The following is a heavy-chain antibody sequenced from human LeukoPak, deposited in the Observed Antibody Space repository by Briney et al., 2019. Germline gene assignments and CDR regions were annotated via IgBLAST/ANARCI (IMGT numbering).Heavy chain of an antibody. V-gene: IGHV3-20*04. J-gene: IGHJ3*02. CDR1: GFTFDDYG. CDR3: ARFTHPEQYSSSWYNAFDI. CDR2: INWNGGST. Sequence: PGGSLRLSCAASGFTFDDYGMSWVRQAPGKGLEWVSGINWNGGSTGYADSVKGRFTISRDNAKNSLYLQMNSLRAEDTALYYCARFTHPEQYSSSWYNAFDIWGQGTMVTVSS. D-gene: IGHD6-13*01.